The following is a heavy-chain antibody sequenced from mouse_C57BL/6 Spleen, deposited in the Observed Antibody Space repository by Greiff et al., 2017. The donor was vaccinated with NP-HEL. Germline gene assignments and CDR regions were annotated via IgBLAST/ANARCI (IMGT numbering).Heavy chain of an antibody. CDR3: ARRSSYNYAMDD. J-gene: IGHJ4*01. CDR1: GYSITSGYY. V-gene: IGHV3-6*01. D-gene: IGHD1-1*01. CDR2: ISYDGSN. Sequence: ESGPGLVKPSQSLSLTCSVTGYSITSGYYWNWIRQFPGNKLEWMGYISYDGSNNYNPSLKNRISITRDTSKNQFFLKLNSVTTEDTATYYCARRSSYNYAMDDWGQGTSVTVSS.